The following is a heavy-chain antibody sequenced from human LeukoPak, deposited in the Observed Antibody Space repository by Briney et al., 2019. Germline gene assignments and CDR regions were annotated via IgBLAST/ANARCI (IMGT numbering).Heavy chain of an antibody. V-gene: IGHV1-2*02. CDR3: ARDLIEMTTVTTWFDP. CDR1: GYTFTGYY. Sequence: ASVKVSCKASGYTFTGYYMHWVRQAPGQGLEWMGWINPNSGGTNYAQKFQGRVTMTRDTSISTAYMELRSLRSDDTAVYYCARDLIEMTTVTTWFDPWGQGTLVTVSS. CDR2: INPNSGGT. J-gene: IGHJ5*02. D-gene: IGHD4-17*01.